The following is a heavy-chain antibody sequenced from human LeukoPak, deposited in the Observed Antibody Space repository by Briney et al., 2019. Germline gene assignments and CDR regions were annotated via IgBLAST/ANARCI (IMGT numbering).Heavy chain of an antibody. D-gene: IGHD1-26*01. CDR1: GFTFDDYA. CDR2: IRSKVHGGTT. J-gene: IGHJ4*02. V-gene: IGHV3-49*04. Sequence: GGSLRLSCTASGFTFDDYALSWVRQAPGKGLEWVGFIRSKVHGGTTQYAAPVKGRFTISRDDSNSIAHLQMNSLKTEDTGVYYCIRDLGWDLSDQASDFWGQGTLVTVSS. CDR3: IRDLGWDLSDQASDF.